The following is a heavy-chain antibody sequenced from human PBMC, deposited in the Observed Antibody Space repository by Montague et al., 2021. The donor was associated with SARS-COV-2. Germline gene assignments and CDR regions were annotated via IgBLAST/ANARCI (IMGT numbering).Heavy chain of an antibody. CDR1: GGSFSGYY. V-gene: IGHV4-34*01. Sequence: SETLSLTCAVYGGSFSGYYWSWIRQPPGKGLEWIGEINHSGSTNYNPSLKSRVTISVDTSKNQFSLKLSSVTAAGTAVYYCAREGLVVRGWFDPWGQGTLVTVSS. CDR3: AREGLVVRGWFDP. D-gene: IGHD2-15*01. J-gene: IGHJ5*02. CDR2: INHSGST.